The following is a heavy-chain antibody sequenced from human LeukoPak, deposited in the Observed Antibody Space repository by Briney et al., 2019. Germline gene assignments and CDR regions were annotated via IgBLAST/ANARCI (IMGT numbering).Heavy chain of an antibody. D-gene: IGHD3-10*01. Sequence: GASVKVSCKASGYTFSDYYMHWVRQAPGQGLEWIGWINPNNGGTNYAQKFQGRVTMTGDTSISTAYMELSRLRSDDTAMYYCARSMVRGDRSTQNWFDPWGQGTLVTVSS. CDR1: GYTFSDYY. CDR3: ARSMVRGDRSTQNWFDP. V-gene: IGHV1-2*02. J-gene: IGHJ5*02. CDR2: INPNNGGT.